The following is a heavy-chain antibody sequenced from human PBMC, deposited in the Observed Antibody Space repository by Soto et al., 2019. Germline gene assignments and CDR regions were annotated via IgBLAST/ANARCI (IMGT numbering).Heavy chain of an antibody. CDR3: ARVINYYYDSSGYYADY. Sequence: QVQLVESGGGVVQPGRSLRLSCAASGFTFSSYAMNWVRQAPGKGLEWVSVISYDGSNKYYADSVKGRFTISRDKSKNTRYLQMNSLRGEDTAVYYCARVINYYYDSSGYYADYWGQGTLVTVSS. V-gene: IGHV3-30-3*01. CDR2: ISYDGSNK. D-gene: IGHD3-22*01. J-gene: IGHJ4*02. CDR1: GFTFSSYA.